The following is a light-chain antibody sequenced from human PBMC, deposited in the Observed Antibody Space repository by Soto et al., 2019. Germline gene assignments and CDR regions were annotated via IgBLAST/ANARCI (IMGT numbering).Light chain of an antibody. CDR2: DAS. V-gene: IGKV3-11*01. Sequence: EIVLTQSPATLSLSPGETATLSCRASQSVGSYLAWYQQKPGQAPRLLIYDASNRAPGIPARFSGSGSGTDFTLTISSLEPEDFAVYYCQQRSNWPPLTFGGGTKVEIK. CDR1: QSVGSY. J-gene: IGKJ4*01. CDR3: QQRSNWPPLT.